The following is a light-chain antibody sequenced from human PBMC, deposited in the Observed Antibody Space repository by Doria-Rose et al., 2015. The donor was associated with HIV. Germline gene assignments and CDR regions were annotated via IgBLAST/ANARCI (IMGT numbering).Light chain of an antibody. J-gene: IGKJ3*01. V-gene: IGKV4-1*01. CDR2: WAS. CDR1: QSLLYTSKNY. Sequence: VLTQPPESLGMPLGERATLNCKSNQSLLYTSKNYLAWYQQKPGQRPELLIYWASTRQSGVPARFSGSGSGTDFTLTISSLEAEDVAVYYCQQYYDTPSFGPGTTVDIK. CDR3: QQYYDTPS.